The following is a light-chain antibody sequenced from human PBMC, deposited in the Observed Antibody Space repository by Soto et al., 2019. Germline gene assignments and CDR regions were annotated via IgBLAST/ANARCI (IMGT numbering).Light chain of an antibody. CDR3: SSYAGSNNLV. J-gene: IGLJ2*01. CDR1: SGDVGGHNY. V-gene: IGLV2-8*01. Sequence: QSALTQPPSVSGSPGQSVAISFTGTSGDVGGHNYGSWYQHHPGKAPKLMIYEVTKRPSGVPDRFSGSKSGNTASLTVSGLQADDEADYYCSSYAGSNNLVFGGGTKLTVL. CDR2: EVT.